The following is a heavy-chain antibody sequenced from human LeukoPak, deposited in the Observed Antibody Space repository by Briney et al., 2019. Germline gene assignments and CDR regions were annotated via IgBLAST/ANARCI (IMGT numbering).Heavy chain of an antibody. CDR2: IYYSGST. CDR3: ARESHGEVGY. D-gene: IGHD4-17*01. J-gene: IGHJ4*02. V-gene: IGHV4-39*07. CDR1: GGSISSSSYY. Sequence: PSETLSLTYTVSGGSISSSSYYWGWIRQPPGKGLEWIGSIYYSGSTYYNPSLKSRVTISVDTSKNQFSLKLSSVTAADTAVYYCARESHGEVGYWGQGTLVTVSS.